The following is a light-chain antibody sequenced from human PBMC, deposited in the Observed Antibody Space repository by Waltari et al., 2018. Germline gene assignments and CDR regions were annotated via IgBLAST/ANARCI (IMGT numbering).Light chain of an antibody. CDR2: GAS. Sequence: EIVLMQSPGTLSLSPGERATLSCRASQTIYNKYLAWYQQKSGQAPRLLIYGASSRATGIPDRFSGSGSGTDFTLTISRLEPEDFAVYFCQQFGTSPPTGFGPGTRLDVK. CDR3: QQFGTSPPTG. V-gene: IGKV3-20*01. CDR1: QTIYNKY. J-gene: IGKJ3*01.